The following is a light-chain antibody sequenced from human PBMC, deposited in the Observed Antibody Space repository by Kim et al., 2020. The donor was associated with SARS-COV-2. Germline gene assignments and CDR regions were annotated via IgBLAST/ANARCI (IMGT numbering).Light chain of an antibody. J-gene: IGLJ2*01. V-gene: IGLV1-47*01. CDR1: SSNIESNY. Sequence: GKRVPISCSGSSSNIESNYVYWYQQLPGTAPKLLIYRNNQRPSGVPDRFSGSKSGTSASLAISGLRSEDEADYYCAAWDDSLSGPVFGGGTKLTV. CDR3: AAWDDSLSGPV. CDR2: RNN.